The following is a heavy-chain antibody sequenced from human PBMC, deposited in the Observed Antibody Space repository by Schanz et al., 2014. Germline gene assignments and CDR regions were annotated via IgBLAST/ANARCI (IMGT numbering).Heavy chain of an antibody. V-gene: IGHV7-4-1*02. CDR1: GFIFTGYF. CDR3: ARGYSGYSHFDY. D-gene: IGHD5-12*01. J-gene: IGHJ4*02. Sequence: QVQLVQSGAEVKKPGDSVTVSCKVSGFIFTGYFIHWIRQAPGQGLEWMGWINTNTANPTYAQGFTGRFVYTLDASVTTAYLEISSLKAEDTAVYYCARGYSGYSHFDYWGQGALVTVSS. CDR2: INTNTANP.